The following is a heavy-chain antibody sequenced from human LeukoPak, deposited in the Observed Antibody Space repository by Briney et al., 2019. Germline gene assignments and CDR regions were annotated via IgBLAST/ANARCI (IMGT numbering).Heavy chain of an antibody. D-gene: IGHD1-1*01. J-gene: IGHJ4*02. CDR1: GFTFSTKW. Sequence: GGSLRLSCAASGFTFSTKWMTWVRQAPGKGLEWVANIKQDGSEKFYVDSVKGRFTISRDNAKNSLYLQMNSLRVEDMAVYYCARDLSWNYIDYWGQGTLVTVSS. V-gene: IGHV3-7*01. CDR2: IKQDGSEK. CDR3: ARDLSWNYIDY.